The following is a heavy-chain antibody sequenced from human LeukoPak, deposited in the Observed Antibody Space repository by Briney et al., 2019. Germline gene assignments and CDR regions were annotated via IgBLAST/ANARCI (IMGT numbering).Heavy chain of an antibody. J-gene: IGHJ4*02. CDR3: ARQPRDGHNPRPYYFDY. CDR2: MYYTGNT. Sequence: PSETLSLTCTVSGGSISSSTYYWGWIRQPPGTGLDWIGSMYYTGNTYYNPSLKSRVTISVDTSKNQFSLKLTSVTAADTAVYYCARQPRDGHNPRPYYFDYWGQGTLVTVSS. D-gene: IGHD5-24*01. V-gene: IGHV4-39*01. CDR1: GGSISSSTYY.